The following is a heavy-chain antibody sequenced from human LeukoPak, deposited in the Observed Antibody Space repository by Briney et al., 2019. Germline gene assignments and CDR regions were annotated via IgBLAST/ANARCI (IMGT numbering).Heavy chain of an antibody. CDR2: IIPIFGTA. V-gene: IGHV1-69*13. J-gene: IGHJ4*02. CDR3: AKGVWRSDYGDYPYY. CDR1: GGTFSSYA. Sequence: GASVKVSCKASGGTFSSYAISWVRQAPGQGLEWMGGIIPIFGTANYAQKFQGRVTITADESTSTAYMELSSLRAEDTAVYYCAKGVWRSDYGDYPYYWGQGTLVTVSS. D-gene: IGHD4-17*01.